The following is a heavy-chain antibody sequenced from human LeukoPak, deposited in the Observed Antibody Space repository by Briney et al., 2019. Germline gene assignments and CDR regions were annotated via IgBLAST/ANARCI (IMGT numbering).Heavy chain of an antibody. CDR1: GASISSGNYY. CDR3: ARYRYSGYDDAFDV. J-gene: IGHJ3*01. D-gene: IGHD5-12*01. CDR2: LHTTGGT. Sequence: SETLSLTCIVSGASISSGNYYWTWIRQPAGKGLEWIGRLHTTGGTNYNPSFKSRLSISGDTSKNQFSLQLSSVTAADTAVYYCARYRYSGYDDAFDVWGQGTMVTVSS. V-gene: IGHV4-61*02.